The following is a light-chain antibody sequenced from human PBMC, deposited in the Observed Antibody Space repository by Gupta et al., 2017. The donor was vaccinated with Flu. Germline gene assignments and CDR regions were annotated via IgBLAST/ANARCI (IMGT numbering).Light chain of an antibody. J-gene: IGLJ2*01. CDR2: YDS. V-gene: IGLV3-21*02. CDR3: QVWEASADRGV. CDR1: NIGSKS. Sequence: SYVLTEPPSVSVAPGQTATISCGGNNIGSKSVHWYQQKTGQAPVLVVYYDSDRPSGIPERFSASKSGKTATLTISRVEAGDEADYYCQVWEASADRGVFGAGTTLTVL.